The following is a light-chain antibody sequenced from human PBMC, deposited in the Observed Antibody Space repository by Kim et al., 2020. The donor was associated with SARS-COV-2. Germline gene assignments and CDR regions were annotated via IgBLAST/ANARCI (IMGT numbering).Light chain of an antibody. Sequence: LSPGERATPSCRASQSVSSSYVAWYQQKPGHAPRLLIYGASSSATGIPDRFSGSGSGTDFTLTISRLEPEDFAVYYCQQYGSSPYTFGQGTKLEI. CDR2: GAS. CDR3: QQYGSSPYT. V-gene: IGKV3-20*01. CDR1: QSVSSSY. J-gene: IGKJ2*01.